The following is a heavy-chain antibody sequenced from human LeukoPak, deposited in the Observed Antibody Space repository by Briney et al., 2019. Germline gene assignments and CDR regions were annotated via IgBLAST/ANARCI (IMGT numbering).Heavy chain of an antibody. J-gene: IGHJ4*02. V-gene: IGHV1-69*13. CDR1: GYTFTSYG. CDR2: IIPIYGTT. Sequence: SVKVSCKASGYTFTSYGINWVRQAPGQGLEWLGGIIPIYGTTNYGQTFQGRVTITADESTTTAYMELSSLRSEDTALYYCATPHKYYDVWRGYCPFDNWGQGTLVTVSS. CDR3: ATPHKYYDVWRGYCPFDN. D-gene: IGHD3-3*01.